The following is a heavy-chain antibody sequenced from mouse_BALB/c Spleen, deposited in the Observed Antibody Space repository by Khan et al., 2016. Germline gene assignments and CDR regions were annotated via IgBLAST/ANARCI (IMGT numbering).Heavy chain of an antibody. Sequence: EVELQESGPDLVKPSQSLSLTCTVTGYSITSHYTWHWIRHFPGNKLGWMGYINYSGSTNYNPSLNSRFSITRDTSKHQFFLQLSSVTADATVTYYSAASSSGDCYYLDYWGQGTTLTVSS. D-gene: IGHD3-1*01. V-gene: IGHV3-1*02. CDR2: INYSGST. CDR1: GYSITSHYT. J-gene: IGHJ2*01. CDR3: AASSSGDCYYLDY.